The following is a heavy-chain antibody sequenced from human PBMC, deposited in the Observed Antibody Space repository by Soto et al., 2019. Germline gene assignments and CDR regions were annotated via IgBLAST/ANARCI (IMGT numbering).Heavy chain of an antibody. V-gene: IGHV3-73*01. D-gene: IGHD5-12*01. CDR1: GFSLSGSA. J-gene: IGHJ6*02. CDR2: IRSKANSYAT. Sequence: GSLRLCCAASGFSLSGSAMHWVRQASGKGLEWVGRIRSKANSYATAYAASVKGRFTISRDDSKNTAYLQMNSLKTEDTAVYYCTRRVVATPDYYYYVMDVWGQGTTVTVSS. CDR3: TRRVVATPDYYYYVMDV.